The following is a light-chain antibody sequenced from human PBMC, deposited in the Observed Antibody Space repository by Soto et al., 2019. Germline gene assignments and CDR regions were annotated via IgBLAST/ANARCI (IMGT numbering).Light chain of an antibody. CDR2: GAS. CDR1: QTISNTY. J-gene: IGKJ1*01. CDR3: QQYGSSPRP. V-gene: IGKV3-20*01. Sequence: EIVLTQSPGTLSLSPGETATLSCRASQTISNTYLAWYQQKPGQAPRLLIYGASTRATGIPGRFSGSGSGTDFTLTVNRLEPEDFAVYYCQQYGSSPRPFGQGTKVEI.